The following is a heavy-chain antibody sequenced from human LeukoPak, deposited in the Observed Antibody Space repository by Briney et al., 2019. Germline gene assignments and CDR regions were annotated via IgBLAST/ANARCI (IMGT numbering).Heavy chain of an antibody. V-gene: IGHV1-69*04. CDR2: IIPILGIA. CDR3: ARDPLSRNYGPRMDV. Sequence: GASVKVSCKASGGTFSSYTISWVRQAPGQGLEWMGRIIPILGIANYAQKFQGRVTITADKSTSTAYMELSSLRSEDTAVYYCARDPLSRNYGPRMDVWGKGTTVTVSS. CDR1: GGTFSSYT. D-gene: IGHD4-11*01. J-gene: IGHJ6*03.